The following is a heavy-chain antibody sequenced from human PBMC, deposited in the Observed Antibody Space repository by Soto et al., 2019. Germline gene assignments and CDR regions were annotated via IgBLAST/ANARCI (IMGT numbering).Heavy chain of an antibody. D-gene: IGHD3-10*01. V-gene: IGHV3-66*01. J-gene: IGHJ4*02. CDR3: AITLYGTGTYYSSCPPLY. CDR1: EVTITSNY. CDR2: IYSGGST. Sequence: RHSCTVAEVTITSNYMSRVLKNQGKGLELVSVIYSGGSTYYAVSVKGRFTISRDNSKNTLYLQMSSLRAEDTAVYYCAITLYGTGTYYSSCPPLYWGQGTLVTVS.